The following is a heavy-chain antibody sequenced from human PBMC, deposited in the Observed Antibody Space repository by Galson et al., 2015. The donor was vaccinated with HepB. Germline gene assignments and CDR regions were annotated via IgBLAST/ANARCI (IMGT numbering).Heavy chain of an antibody. CDR2: ISYSGNT. J-gene: IGHJ4*02. CDR1: GGSISSGGHF. Sequence: TLSLTCTVSGGSISSGGHFWSWIRQHPGKCVEWIGFISYSGNTYYNPSLKSRLSTSIDTSKNQFPLKLRSMTAADTAVYYCARVGVYYGSGSLGGLDYWGQGTLVTVSS. CDR3: ARVGVYYGSGSLGGLDY. V-gene: IGHV4-31*03. D-gene: IGHD3-10*01.